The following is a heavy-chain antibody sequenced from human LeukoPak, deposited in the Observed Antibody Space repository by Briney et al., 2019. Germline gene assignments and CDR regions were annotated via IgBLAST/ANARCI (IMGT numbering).Heavy chain of an antibody. CDR1: GFTFSSYA. D-gene: IGHD6-19*01. V-gene: IGHV3-23*01. Sequence: QSGGSLRLSCAASGFTFSSYAMSWVRQAPGKGLEWVSAISGSGGSTYYADSVKGRFTISRDNSKNTLYLQMNSLRAEDTAVYYCAKDASIAVAEGEGYYFDYWGQGTLVTVSS. CDR3: AKDASIAVAEGEGYYFDY. CDR2: ISGSGGST. J-gene: IGHJ4*02.